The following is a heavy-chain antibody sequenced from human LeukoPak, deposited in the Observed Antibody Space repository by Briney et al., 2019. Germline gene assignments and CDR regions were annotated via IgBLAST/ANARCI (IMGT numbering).Heavy chain of an antibody. D-gene: IGHD2-15*01. Sequence: SETLSFTCTVSGDSINSGDYYWSWIRQPPGNGLEWIGYIYYSGSTYYNPSLKSRVTISVDTSKNQFSLKLSSVTAADTAVYYCARDNGYGQLDSWGQGTLVTVSS. CDR2: IYYSGST. J-gene: IGHJ4*02. CDR3: ARDNGYGQLDS. V-gene: IGHV4-30-4*01. CDR1: GDSINSGDYY.